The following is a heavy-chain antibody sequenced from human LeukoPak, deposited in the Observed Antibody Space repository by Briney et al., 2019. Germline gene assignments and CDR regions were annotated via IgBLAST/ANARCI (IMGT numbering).Heavy chain of an antibody. CDR2: ISGSGASS. CDR1: GFTFSYYA. J-gene: IGHJ4*02. D-gene: IGHD2-8*02. V-gene: IGHV3-23*01. Sequence: GGSLRLSCAASGFTFSYYAMSWVRQAPGRGLEWVSGISGSGASSDYADSVKGRFTISRDNSKNTLSLQMHSLRAEDTAVYYCAKGCTGGACYSDYLGQGTLVTVSS. CDR3: AKGCTGGACYSDY.